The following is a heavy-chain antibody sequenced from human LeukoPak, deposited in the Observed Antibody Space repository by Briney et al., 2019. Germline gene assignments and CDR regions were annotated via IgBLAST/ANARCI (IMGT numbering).Heavy chain of an antibody. V-gene: IGHV4-28*01. J-gene: IGHJ3*02. CDR2: IYYSGST. Sequence: AETLSLTCAVSGYSISSSNWWGWIRQPPGEGLEWIGYIYYSGSTYYNPSLKSRVTMSVDTSKNQFSLKLSSVTAVDTAVYYCARMGDSSGWYGAFDIWGQGTMVTVSS. D-gene: IGHD6-19*01. CDR3: ARMGDSSGWYGAFDI. CDR1: GYSISSSNW.